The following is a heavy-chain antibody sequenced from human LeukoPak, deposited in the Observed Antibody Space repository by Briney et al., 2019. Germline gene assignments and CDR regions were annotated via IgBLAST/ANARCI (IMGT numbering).Heavy chain of an antibody. CDR1: GGSISSYY. V-gene: IGHV4-59*12. CDR3: ARDEPGFGELGRSLFDY. CDR2: IYYSGST. J-gene: IGHJ4*02. D-gene: IGHD3-10*01. Sequence: SETLSLTCTVSGGSISSYYWSWIRQPPGKGLEWIGYIYYSGSTNYNPSLKSRVTMSVDTSKNQFSLKLSSVTAADTAVYYCARDEPGFGELGRSLFDYWGQGTLVTVSS.